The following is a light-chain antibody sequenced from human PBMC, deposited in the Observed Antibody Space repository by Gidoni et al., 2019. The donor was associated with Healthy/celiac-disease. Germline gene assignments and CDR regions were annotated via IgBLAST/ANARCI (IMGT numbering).Light chain of an antibody. CDR1: NIGSKS. CDR3: QVWDSSSDHVV. Sequence: SYVLTQPPSVSVAPGQTARITCGGNNIGSKSVHWYQQKPGQATVLVVYDDSDRPSGTPERVSGSNSGNTATLTISGVEAGDEADYYCQVWDSSSDHVVFGGGTKLTVL. J-gene: IGLJ2*01. CDR2: DDS. V-gene: IGLV3-21*02.